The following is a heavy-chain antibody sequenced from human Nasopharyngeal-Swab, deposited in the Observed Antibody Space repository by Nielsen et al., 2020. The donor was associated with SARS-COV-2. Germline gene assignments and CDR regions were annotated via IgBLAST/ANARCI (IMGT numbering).Heavy chain of an antibody. D-gene: IGHD6-13*01. V-gene: IGHV4-59*01. J-gene: IGHJ5*02. CDR3: ARAIAPNWFDP. CDR1: GGSITNNF. Sequence: SETLSLTCTVSGGSITNNFWGWIRQPPGKGLEWIGYIYYNGITSYAPSLRSRVTMSVDTSKNQFSLNLSSVTAADTAVYYCARAIAPNWFDPWGQGTLVTVSS. CDR2: IYYNGIT.